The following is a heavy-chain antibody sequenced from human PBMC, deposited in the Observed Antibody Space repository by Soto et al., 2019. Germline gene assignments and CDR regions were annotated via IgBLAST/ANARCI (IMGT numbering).Heavy chain of an antibody. J-gene: IGHJ4*02. CDR2: ISSTTNYI. CDR1: GFIFTRYS. V-gene: IGHV3-21*06. CDR3: ARESEDLTSNFDY. Sequence: GSLRLSCAASGFIFTRYSMNWVRQAPGKGLEWVPSISSTTNYIYYGDSMKGRFTISRDNAKNSLYLEMNSLRAEDTAVYYCARESEDLTSNFDYWGQGTQVTVSS.